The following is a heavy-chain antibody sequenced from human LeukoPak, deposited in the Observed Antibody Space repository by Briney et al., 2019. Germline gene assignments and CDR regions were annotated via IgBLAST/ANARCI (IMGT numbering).Heavy chain of an antibody. J-gene: IGHJ4*02. D-gene: IGHD4-17*01. CDR1: GGSISSGGYY. CDR3: ARGRLTGGPPSLWDYVGNFDY. CDR2: IYYSGST. Sequence: SQTLSLTCTLSGGSISSGGYYWSWIRQHPGKGLEWIGYIYYSGSTYYNPSLKSRVTISGDPSKNQFSLQLRSVTAADTAVYYRARGRLTGGPPSLWDYVGNFDYWGQGTLVSVPS. V-gene: IGHV4-31*03.